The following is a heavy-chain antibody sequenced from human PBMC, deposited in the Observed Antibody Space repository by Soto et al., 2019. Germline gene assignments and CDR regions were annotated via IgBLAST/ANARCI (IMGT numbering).Heavy chain of an antibody. Sequence: GESLKISCEGSGFSFSKYTVGWVRQIPGKGLEWMGIIHPGDSDTRYSPSFQGQVTISADKSISTAYLQWSSLKASDTAMYYCTLSYGDSYYYYIGMDVWGQGTTVTVSS. CDR1: GFSFSKYT. CDR3: TLSYGDSYYYYIGMDV. D-gene: IGHD4-17*01. CDR2: IHPGDSDT. J-gene: IGHJ6*02. V-gene: IGHV5-51*01.